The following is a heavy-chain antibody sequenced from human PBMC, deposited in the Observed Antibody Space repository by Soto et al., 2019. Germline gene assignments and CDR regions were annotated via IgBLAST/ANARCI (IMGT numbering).Heavy chain of an antibody. Sequence: QVQLQESGPGLVKPSETLSLTCTVSGGSMSNSYWSWIRQPPGKGLEYIGYIYYSGSTNYNPSFWSRVNISIDTSKNQFSLKLNSVSAADTAVYYCARGGWSVDFWGQGTLVTVSS. CDR2: IYYSGST. J-gene: IGHJ4*02. V-gene: IGHV4-59*01. CDR1: GGSMSNSY. D-gene: IGHD6-19*01. CDR3: ARGGWSVDF.